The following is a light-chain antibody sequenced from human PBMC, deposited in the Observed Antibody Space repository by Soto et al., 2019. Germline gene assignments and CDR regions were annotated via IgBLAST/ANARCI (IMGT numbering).Light chain of an antibody. Sequence: DIQMTQSPSSLSASVGDGVTITCRASQSISSYLNWYQQKPGKAPKLLIYAASSLQSGVPSRFSGSGSGTDFTLTINSLQPEDFATYYCQQSYTTLFTFGPGTKVDIK. CDR1: QSISSY. CDR2: AAS. J-gene: IGKJ3*01. CDR3: QQSYTTLFT. V-gene: IGKV1-39*01.